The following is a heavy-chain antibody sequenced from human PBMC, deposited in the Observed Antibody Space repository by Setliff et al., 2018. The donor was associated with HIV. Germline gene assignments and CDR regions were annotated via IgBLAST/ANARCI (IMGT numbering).Heavy chain of an antibody. CDR2: IYPVDSET. CDR3: ARPRGNDYAGSGFDN. V-gene: IGHV5-51*01. D-gene: IGHD2-2*01. Sequence: PGESLKISCQGSGYNFVDYSIAWVRQVPGKGLEWMGIIYPVDSETRYSPSFQGQVTISADKSINTAYLQWNTLKAWDSAMYYCARPRGNDYAGSGFDNWGQGTLVTVSS. CDR1: GYNFVDYS. J-gene: IGHJ4*02.